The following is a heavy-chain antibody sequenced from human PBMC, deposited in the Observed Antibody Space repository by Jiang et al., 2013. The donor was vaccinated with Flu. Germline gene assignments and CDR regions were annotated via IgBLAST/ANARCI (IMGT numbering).Heavy chain of an antibody. V-gene: IGHV4-59*01. CDR2: VYKRGTN. D-gene: IGHD1-1*01. CDR3: TRGGARNDFDY. J-gene: IGHJ4*02. Sequence: VLLKPSETLSLTCNVVVDSINNFYWSWIRQAPGKGLEWIGYVYKRGTNEYNPSLKSRVTITLDTSKDQVSLRLNSVTAADTAVYFCTRGGARNDFDYWGPGTLVTVSS. CDR1: VDSINNFY.